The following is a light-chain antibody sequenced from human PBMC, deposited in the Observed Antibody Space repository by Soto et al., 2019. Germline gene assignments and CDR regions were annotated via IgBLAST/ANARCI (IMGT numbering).Light chain of an antibody. CDR3: QHYKSYPWT. V-gene: IGKV1-5*01. CDR2: DAS. CDR1: QSISMF. J-gene: IGKJ1*01. Sequence: DIQLTQSPSSVSTSVGDRVTITCRASQSISMFLAWYQQKPGKAPKLLIYDASNSESGVPSRFSGSGSGTEFSLTISNLQPDDFATYYCQHYKSYPWTFGQGTKVEIK.